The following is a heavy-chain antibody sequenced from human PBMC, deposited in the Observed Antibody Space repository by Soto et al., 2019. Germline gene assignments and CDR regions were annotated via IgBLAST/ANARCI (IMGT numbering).Heavy chain of an antibody. D-gene: IGHD2-15*01. CDR2: ISYDGSNK. V-gene: IGHV3-30*18. J-gene: IGHJ3*02. CDR1: GFTFSSYG. Sequence: QVQLVESGGGVVQPGRSLRLSCAASGFTFSSYGMHWVRQAPGKGLEWVAVISYDGSNKYYADSVKGRFTISRDNSKNTLYLQMNSLRGEDTAVYYCAKDPRYCSGGSCSTANAFDIWGQGTMVTVSS. CDR3: AKDPRYCSGGSCSTANAFDI.